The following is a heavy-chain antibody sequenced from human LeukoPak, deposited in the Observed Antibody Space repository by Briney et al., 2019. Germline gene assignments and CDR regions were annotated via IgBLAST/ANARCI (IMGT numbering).Heavy chain of an antibody. J-gene: IGHJ6*02. CDR3: ATEGRYCSSTSCYTSSLHYYGMDV. CDR2: FDPEDGET. CDR1: GYTLTELS. D-gene: IGHD2-2*02. Sequence: APVKVSCKVSGYTLTELSMHWVRQAPGKGLEWMGGFDPEDGETIYAQKFQGRVTMTEDTSTDTAYMELSSLRSEDTAVYYCATEGRYCSSTSCYTSSLHYYGMDVWGQGTTVTVSS. V-gene: IGHV1-24*01.